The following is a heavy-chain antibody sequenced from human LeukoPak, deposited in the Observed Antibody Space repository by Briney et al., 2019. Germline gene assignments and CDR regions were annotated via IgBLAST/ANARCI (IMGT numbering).Heavy chain of an antibody. V-gene: IGHV4-34*01. CDR2: INHSGST. CDR3: ARVRYSSGWYGALFDY. J-gene: IGHJ4*02. D-gene: IGHD6-19*01. Sequence: PSETLSLTCAVYGGSFSGYYSSWIRQPPGKGLECIGEINHSGSTNYNSSLKSRVTISVVTLKNQFSLKLSSVTAADTDVYYCARVRYSSGWYGALFDYWGQGTLVTVSS. CDR1: GGSFSGYY.